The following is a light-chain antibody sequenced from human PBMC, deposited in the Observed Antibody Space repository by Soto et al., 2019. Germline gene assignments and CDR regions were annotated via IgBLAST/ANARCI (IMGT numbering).Light chain of an antibody. V-gene: IGKV1-12*01. CDR2: AAS. CDR3: QQANSFLWK. Sequence: DSHMTQSPSSVSASVGDRVTITCRARQDISRWLAWYQQKPWKAPKLLIYAASCLQSGDPSRFSGSGSGTDFTLPISSLQPDDCATYYCQQANSFLWKFGEGTKVEIK. J-gene: IGKJ1*01. CDR1: QDISRW.